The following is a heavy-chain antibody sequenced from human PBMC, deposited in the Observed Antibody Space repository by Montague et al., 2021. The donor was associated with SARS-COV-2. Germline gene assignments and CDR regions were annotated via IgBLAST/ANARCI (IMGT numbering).Heavy chain of an antibody. Sequence: SLRLSCAASGFTVSSNHMSWVRQAPGKGLEWVSVIYSGGITYYADSVKGRFTISRHNSKNTLYLQMNSLRAEDTAVYYCAVELGLLRAYWGQGTLVTVSS. CDR3: AVELGLLRAY. CDR2: IYSGGIT. CDR1: GFTVSSNH. D-gene: IGHD3/OR15-3a*01. V-gene: IGHV3-53*04. J-gene: IGHJ4*02.